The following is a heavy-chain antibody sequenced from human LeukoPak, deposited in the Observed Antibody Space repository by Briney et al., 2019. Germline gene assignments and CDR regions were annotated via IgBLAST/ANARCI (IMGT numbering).Heavy chain of an antibody. J-gene: IGHJ6*02. V-gene: IGHV4-59*01. D-gene: IGHD2-15*01. CDR2: IYYSGST. Sequence: SETLSLTCTVSGGSISSYYWSWIRQPPGKGLEYIGFIYYSGSTNYNPSLKSRVTISLDTSKNQFSLRLTSVTSADTAVYYCAKEREYCSSGSCHYDLDVWGQGTTVTVSS. CDR1: GGSISSYY. CDR3: AKEREYCSSGSCHYDLDV.